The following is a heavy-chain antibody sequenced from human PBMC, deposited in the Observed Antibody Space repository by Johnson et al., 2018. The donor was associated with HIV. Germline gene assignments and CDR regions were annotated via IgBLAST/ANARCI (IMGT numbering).Heavy chain of an antibody. Sequence: VQLVESGGGVVQPGRSLRLSCAASGFTFSSYAMHWVRQAPGKGLEWVATIKEDGSDKYYADSVKGRFTISRDNSKNTLNLQMNNLRPEDTAVYYCAKGRGLWIGELSDSFHFWGRGTVVTVSS. J-gene: IGHJ3*01. D-gene: IGHD3-10*01. CDR2: IKEDGSDK. CDR3: AKGRGLWIGELSDSFHF. V-gene: IGHV3-30*04. CDR1: GFTFSSYA.